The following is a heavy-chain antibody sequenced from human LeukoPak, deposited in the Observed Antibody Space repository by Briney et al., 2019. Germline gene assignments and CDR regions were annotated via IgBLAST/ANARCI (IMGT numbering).Heavy chain of an antibody. CDR1: GFIFSSYG. J-gene: IGHJ4*02. CDR2: IRSDGSDK. Sequence: PGGSLRLSCAASGFIFSSYGMHWVRQPPSKGLEWVAFIRSDGSDKYYAASVKGRFTISRDNSKNTLYLQMNSLRAEDTAVYYCAKHDSSSDFWGQGTLVTVSS. V-gene: IGHV3-30*02. CDR3: AKHDSSSDF. D-gene: IGHD3-22*01.